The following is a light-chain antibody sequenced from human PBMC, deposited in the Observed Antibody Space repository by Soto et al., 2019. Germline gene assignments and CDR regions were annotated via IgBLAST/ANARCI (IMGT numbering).Light chain of an antibody. J-gene: IGLJ3*02. Sequence: QSALTQPRSVSGSLGQSVTISCTGTSSDVGAYDFVSWYQQNPGKAPRLIIFDVIKRPSGVPDRFSGSKSGNTASLTISGLRSEDEADYHCSSYAGSHTYEVFGGGTKVTVL. V-gene: IGLV2-11*01. CDR3: SSYAGSHTYEV. CDR2: DVI. CDR1: SSDVGAYDF.